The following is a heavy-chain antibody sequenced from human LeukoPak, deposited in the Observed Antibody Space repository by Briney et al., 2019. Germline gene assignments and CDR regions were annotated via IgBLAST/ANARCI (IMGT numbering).Heavy chain of an antibody. CDR1: GLTFSSSW. D-gene: IGHD3-22*01. J-gene: IGHJ4*02. V-gene: IGHV3-7*03. CDR2: INPDGNKK. CDR3: ATPLDYYDSSGYHQGGD. Sequence: GGSLRLSCAVSGLTFSSSWMDWVRQAPGKGLEWVASINPDGNKKYSADSVKGRFTISRDNAENSLYLQMNSLRADDTAVYYCATPLDYYDSSGYHQGGDWGQGTLVTVSS.